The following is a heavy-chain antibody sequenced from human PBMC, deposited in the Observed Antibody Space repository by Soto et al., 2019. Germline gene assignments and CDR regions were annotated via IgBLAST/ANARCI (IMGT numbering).Heavy chain of an antibody. V-gene: IGHV3-23*01. CDR1: GFTFGTSI. Sequence: EVQLLESGGGLVQPGGSLRLSCAASGFTFGTSIMRWVRQAPGKGLEWVSSISGDGGGTYYTDSVKGRFAISRDNSRNTLYLQMNSLRAEDTALYYCAKGVTYGSPLENWGQGTLVTVSS. CDR3: AKGVTYGSPLEN. D-gene: IGHD6-13*01. J-gene: IGHJ4*02. CDR2: ISGDGGGT.